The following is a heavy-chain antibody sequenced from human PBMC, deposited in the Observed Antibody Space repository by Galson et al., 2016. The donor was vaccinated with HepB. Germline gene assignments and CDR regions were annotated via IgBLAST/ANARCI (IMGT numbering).Heavy chain of an antibody. CDR3: ARERPDFSDTTGYSGGFDN. Sequence: SETLSLTCIVSNGSITSSNWWSWVRQPPGKGLEWIGDIHHTGSSTYNPSLKGRLTISVDKSNSQLSLRLTSVTAADTAVYYCARERPDFSDTTGYSGGFDNWGQGTLVTVSS. J-gene: IGHJ4*02. V-gene: IGHV4/OR15-8*01. D-gene: IGHD3-22*01. CDR2: IHHTGSS. CDR1: NGSITSSNW.